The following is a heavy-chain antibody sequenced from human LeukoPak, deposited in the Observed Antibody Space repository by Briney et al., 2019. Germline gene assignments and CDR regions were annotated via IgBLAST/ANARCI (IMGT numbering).Heavy chain of an antibody. CDR2: ISYDGSNK. CDR1: GFTFSSYG. CDR3: AKGLAVAGTMVGDY. D-gene: IGHD6-19*01. J-gene: IGHJ4*02. Sequence: GGSLRLSCAASGFTFSSYGMHWVRQAPGKGLEWAAVISYDGSNKYYADTVKGRFTISRDNSKNTLYLQMNSLRAEDTAVYYCAKGLAVAGTMVGDYWGQGTLVTVSS. V-gene: IGHV3-30*18.